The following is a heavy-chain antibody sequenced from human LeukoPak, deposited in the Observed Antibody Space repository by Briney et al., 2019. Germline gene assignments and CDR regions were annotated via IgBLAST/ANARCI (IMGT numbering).Heavy chain of an antibody. V-gene: IGHV4-34*01. CDR3: ARGRQQLVRQYYYYYYMDV. D-gene: IGHD6-13*01. Sequence: PSETLSLTCAAYGGSFSGYYWSWIRQPPGKGLEWIGEINHSGSTNYNPSLKSRVTISVDTSKNQFSLKLSSVTAADTAVYYCARGRQQLVRQYYYYYYMDVWGKGTTVTVSS. J-gene: IGHJ6*03. CDR1: GGSFSGYY. CDR2: INHSGST.